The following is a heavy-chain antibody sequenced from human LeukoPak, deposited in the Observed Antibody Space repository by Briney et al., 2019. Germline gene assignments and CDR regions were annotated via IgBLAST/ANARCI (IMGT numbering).Heavy chain of an antibody. CDR3: ARGGAPDDFWSGYYTGIGFDY. V-gene: IGHV1-69*13. J-gene: IGHJ4*02. Sequence: SVKVSCKASGGTFSSYAISWVRQAPGQGLERMGGIIPIFGTANYAQKFQGRVTITADESTSTAYMELSSLRSEDTAVYYCARGGAPDDFWSGYYTGIGFDYWGQGTLVTVSS. CDR2: IIPIFGTA. CDR1: GGTFSSYA. D-gene: IGHD3-3*01.